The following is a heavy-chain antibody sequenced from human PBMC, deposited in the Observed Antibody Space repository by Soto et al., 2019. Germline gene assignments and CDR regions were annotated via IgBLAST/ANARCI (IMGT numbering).Heavy chain of an antibody. V-gene: IGHV1-69*01. Sequence: QKFQGRVTITADESTSTAYMELSSLRSEDTAVYYCAGGGGGKLQEYYFDYWGQGTLVTVSS. D-gene: IGHD2-15*01. J-gene: IGHJ4*02. CDR3: AGGGGGKLQEYYFDY.